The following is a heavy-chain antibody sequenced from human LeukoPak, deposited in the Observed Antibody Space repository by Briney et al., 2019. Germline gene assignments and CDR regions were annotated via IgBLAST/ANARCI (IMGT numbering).Heavy chain of an antibody. D-gene: IGHD6-13*01. Sequence: PSETLSLTCTVSSGSISSSSYYWGWIRQPPGKGLDWIGTFYYGGNTYYNPSLKSRVTISVDTSKNQFSLRLGSVTAADTAVYYCARHLLAAAVAAFDYWGQGTLVTVSS. CDR1: SGSISSSSYY. J-gene: IGHJ4*02. CDR3: ARHLLAAAVAAFDY. V-gene: IGHV4-39*01. CDR2: FYYGGNT.